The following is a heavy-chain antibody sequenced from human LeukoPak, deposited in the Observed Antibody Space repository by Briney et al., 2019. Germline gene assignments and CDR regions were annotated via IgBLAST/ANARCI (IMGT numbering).Heavy chain of an antibody. CDR2: ISYDGSNK. CDR3: AKDLLIVATIPDAFDI. V-gene: IGHV3-30*18. Sequence: GRSLRLSCAASGFTFSSYGMHWVRQAPGKGLEWVAVISYDGSNKYYADSVKGRFTISRDNSKNTLYLQMNSLRAEDTAVYYCAKDLLIVATIPDAFDIWGQGTMVTVSS. J-gene: IGHJ3*02. CDR1: GFTFSSYG. D-gene: IGHD5-12*01.